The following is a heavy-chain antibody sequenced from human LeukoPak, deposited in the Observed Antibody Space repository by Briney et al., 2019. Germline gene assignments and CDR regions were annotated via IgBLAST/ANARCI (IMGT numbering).Heavy chain of an antibody. Sequence: GGSLRLSCAASGFTVSSHYMNWVRQAPGKGLQWVSVLYSDGTTYYADSVKGRFTISRDNSRSTLYLQMNSLRAEDTAVYFCARVAYYRVTADQITDAFDVWGRGTAVTVSS. V-gene: IGHV3-66*01. D-gene: IGHD2-21*02. CDR2: LYSDGTT. J-gene: IGHJ3*01. CDR1: GFTVSSHY. CDR3: ARVAYYRVTADQITDAFDV.